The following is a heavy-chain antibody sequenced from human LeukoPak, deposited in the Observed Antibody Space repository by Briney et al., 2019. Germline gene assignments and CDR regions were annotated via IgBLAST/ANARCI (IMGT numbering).Heavy chain of an antibody. J-gene: IGHJ3*02. CDR1: GFTFSSYA. Sequence: GRSLRLSCAASGFTFSSYAMHWVRQAPGKGLEWVAVISYDGSNKYYADSVKGRFTISRDNSKNTLYLQMNSLRAEDTAAYYCARDGTSSGYYPPIAFDIWGQGTMVTVSS. CDR3: ARDGTSSGYYPPIAFDI. D-gene: IGHD3-22*01. CDR2: ISYDGSNK. V-gene: IGHV3-30-3*01.